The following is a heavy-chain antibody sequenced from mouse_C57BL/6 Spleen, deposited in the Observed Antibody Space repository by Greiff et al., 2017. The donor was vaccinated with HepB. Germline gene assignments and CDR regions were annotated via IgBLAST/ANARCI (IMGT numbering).Heavy chain of an antibody. V-gene: IGHV1-85*01. CDR1: GYTFTSYD. CDR2: IYPRDGST. CDR3: ARGMVTYAMDY. D-gene: IGHD2-2*01. J-gene: IGHJ4*01. Sequence: QVHVKQSGPELVKPGASVKLSCKASGYTFTSYDINWVKQRPGQGLEWIGWIYPRDGSTKYNEKFKGKATLTVDTSSSTAYMELHSLTSEDSAVYFCARGMVTYAMDYWGQGTSVTVSS.